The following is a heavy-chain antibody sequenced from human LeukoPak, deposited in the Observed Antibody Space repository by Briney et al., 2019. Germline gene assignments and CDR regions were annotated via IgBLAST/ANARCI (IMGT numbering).Heavy chain of an antibody. CDR3: ARDQIGGLEPFDY. Sequence: GGSLRLSCAASGFTFSSYSMNWVRQAPGRGREGVSYISSSSSTIYYAGSVKGRFTISRDNAKNSLYLQMNSLRDEDTAVYYCARDQIGGLEPFDYWGQGTLVTVSS. D-gene: IGHD3-3*01. CDR1: GFTFSSYS. V-gene: IGHV3-48*02. J-gene: IGHJ4*02. CDR2: ISSSSSTI.